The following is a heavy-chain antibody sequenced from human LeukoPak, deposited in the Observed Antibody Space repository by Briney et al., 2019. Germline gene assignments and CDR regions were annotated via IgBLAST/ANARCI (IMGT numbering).Heavy chain of an antibody. CDR2: ISYDGSNK. Sequence: GRSLRLSCAASGFTFSSYAMHWVRQAPGKGLEWVAVISYDGSNKYYADSVKGRFTISRDNSKNTLYLQMNSLRAEDTAVYYCARGREFGVAVNWFDPWGQGTLVTVSS. V-gene: IGHV3-30*04. J-gene: IGHJ5*02. CDR3: ARGREFGVAVNWFDP. CDR1: GFTFSSYA. D-gene: IGHD3-16*01.